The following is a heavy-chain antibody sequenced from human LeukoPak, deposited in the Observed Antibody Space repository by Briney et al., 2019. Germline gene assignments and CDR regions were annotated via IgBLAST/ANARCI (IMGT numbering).Heavy chain of an antibody. V-gene: IGHV7-4-1*02. CDR2: INTNTGNP. CDR3: ARDWARYFGSNWFDP. Sequence: ASVKVSCKASGYTFTSYYMHWVRQAPGQGLEWMGWINTNTGNPTYAQGFTGRFVFSLDTSVSTAYLQISSLKAEDTAVYYCARDWARYFGSNWFDPWGQGTLVTVSS. J-gene: IGHJ5*02. CDR1: GYTFTSYY. D-gene: IGHD3-9*01.